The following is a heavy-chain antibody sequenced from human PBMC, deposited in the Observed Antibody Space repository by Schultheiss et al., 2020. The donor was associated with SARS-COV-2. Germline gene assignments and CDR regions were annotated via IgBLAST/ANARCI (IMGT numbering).Heavy chain of an antibody. J-gene: IGHJ4*02. Sequence: SETLSLTCTVSGGSVSSGSYYWSWIRQPPGKGLEWIGYIYYSGSTNYNPSLKSRVTISVDTSKNQFSLKLSSVTAADTAVYYCARDGVYSSGYYFDYWGQGTLVTVSS. CDR2: IYYSGST. V-gene: IGHV4-61*01. CDR1: GGSVSSGSYY. D-gene: IGHD3-22*01. CDR3: ARDGVYSSGYYFDY.